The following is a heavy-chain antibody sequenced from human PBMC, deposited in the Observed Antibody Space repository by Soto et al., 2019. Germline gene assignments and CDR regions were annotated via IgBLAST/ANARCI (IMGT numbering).Heavy chain of an antibody. J-gene: IGHJ3*02. Sequence: QLHLVQSGAVVKKPGASVTVSCSASGYPVTAYYMHWVRQAPGRGLEWMGGINPATGAAKYTQKYHGRGTTDRDTSTWEVFLELSGLTSEDTAVFYGARGGGVGVAGSAAFDMWGQGTLVTVSS. D-gene: IGHD3-3*01. CDR1: GYPVTAYY. V-gene: IGHV1-2*02. CDR2: INPATGAA. CDR3: ARGGGVGVAGSAAFDM.